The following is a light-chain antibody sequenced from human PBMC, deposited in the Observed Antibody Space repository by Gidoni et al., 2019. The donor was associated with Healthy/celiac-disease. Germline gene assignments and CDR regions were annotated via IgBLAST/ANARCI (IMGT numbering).Light chain of an antibody. CDR1: QSVLYSSNNKNY. CDR3: QQYYSTPRT. CDR2: WAS. J-gene: IGKJ2*01. Sequence: DIVTTQSPDSLAVSLGERATINCKSSQSVLYSSNNKNYLAWYQQKPGQPPKLLIYWASTRESGVPDRFSGSGSETDFTLTISSLQAKDVAVYYCQQYYSTPRTFGQGTKLEIK. V-gene: IGKV4-1*01.